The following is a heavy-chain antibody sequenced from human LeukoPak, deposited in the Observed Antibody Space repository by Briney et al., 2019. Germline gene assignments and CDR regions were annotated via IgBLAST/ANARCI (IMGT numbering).Heavy chain of an antibody. J-gene: IGHJ6*02. CDR1: GYTFTSYG. Sequence: GASVKVSCKASGYTFTSYGISWVRQAPGQGLEWMGWISACNGNTNYAQKLQGRVTMTTGTSTSTAYMELRSLRSDDTAVYYCARQGIAAAGTYYYYGMDVWGQGTTVTVSS. V-gene: IGHV1-18*01. CDR2: ISACNGNT. D-gene: IGHD6-13*01. CDR3: ARQGIAAAGTYYYYGMDV.